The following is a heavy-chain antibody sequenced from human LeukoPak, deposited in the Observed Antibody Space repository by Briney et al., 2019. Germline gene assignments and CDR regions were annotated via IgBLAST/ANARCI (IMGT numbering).Heavy chain of an antibody. J-gene: IGHJ4*02. V-gene: IGHV3-30*02. CDR2: IRYDESNK. D-gene: IGHD6-19*01. CDR1: GFTFSSYG. Sequence: GGSLGLSCAASGFTFSSYGMHWVRQAPGKGLEWLASIRYDESNKYYADSLKGRFTISRDNSRDTLYLQMNSLRAEDTAVYYCAKVEASGIAVAGTQGSFFDFWGQGTLVTVSS. CDR3: AKVEASGIAVAGTQGSFFDF.